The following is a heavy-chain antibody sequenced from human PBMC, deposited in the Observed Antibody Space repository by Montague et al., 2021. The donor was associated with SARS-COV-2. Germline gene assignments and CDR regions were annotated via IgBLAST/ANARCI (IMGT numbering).Heavy chain of an antibody. CDR2: IDYRGST. V-gene: IGHV4-31*03. Sequence: TLSLTCTVSGGSISSGGYYWSWLRQRPGQGLEWIAYIDYRGSTYYXWSVESRVSISVDTSKNQFSLKLSSVTAADTAVYYCARARTRFSLIVVVIDTFDIWGRGTMVTVSS. CDR3: ARARTRFSLIVVVIDTFDI. CDR1: GGSISSGGYY. J-gene: IGHJ3*02. D-gene: IGHD3-22*01.